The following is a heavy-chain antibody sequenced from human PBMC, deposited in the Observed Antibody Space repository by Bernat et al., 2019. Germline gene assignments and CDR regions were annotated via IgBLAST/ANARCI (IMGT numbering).Heavy chain of an antibody. CDR2: TNIKTGGT. D-gene: IGHD3-10*01. CDR3: ARDGRTFDLDY. Sequence: QVQLVQSGAEVKKPWASVQVPCKASGFTFTVSHLHWVRQAPGQGLEWMGWTNIKTGGTNYAQKFQGRVTMTRDTFISTAYMELSRVTADDTAVYYCARDGRTFDLDYWGQGTLVTVSS. V-gene: IGHV1-2*02. J-gene: IGHJ4*02. CDR1: GFTFTVSH.